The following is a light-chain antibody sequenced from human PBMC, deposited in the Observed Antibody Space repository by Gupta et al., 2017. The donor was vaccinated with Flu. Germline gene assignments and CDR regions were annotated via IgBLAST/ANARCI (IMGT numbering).Light chain of an antibody. J-gene: IGLJ3*02. CDR2: RNS. CDR3: QEWEDTIHGVV. V-gene: IGLV1-47*01. Sequence: QSALTQPPSASGTPGRMVTISCSGSSSNIGSNYLYWYQQLPGTAPKLLIFRNSQRPSGVPARFSGSKSGTTASLTITGAQAGDEADYYCQEWEDTIHGVVCGGGTNLTVL. CDR1: SSNIGSNY.